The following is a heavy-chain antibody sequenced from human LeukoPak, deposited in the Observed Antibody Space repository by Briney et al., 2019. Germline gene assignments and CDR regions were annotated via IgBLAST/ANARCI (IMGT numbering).Heavy chain of an antibody. CDR2: MNPSSGGT. V-gene: IGHV1-2*02. Sequence: ASVKVSCKASGYTFTGYYMHWVRQVPGQGLEWMGWMNPSSGGTNYAQKYQGRVTMTRDTSISTAYMELSRLTSDDTAMYYCARDQGASGDWGQGTLVTVSS. CDR3: ARDQGASGD. J-gene: IGHJ4*02. CDR1: GYTFTGYY. D-gene: IGHD3-10*01.